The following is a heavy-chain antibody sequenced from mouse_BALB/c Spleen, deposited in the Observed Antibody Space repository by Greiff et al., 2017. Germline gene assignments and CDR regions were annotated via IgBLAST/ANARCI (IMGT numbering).Heavy chain of an antibody. CDR1: GYSITSDYA. D-gene: IGHD1-1*01. CDR2: ISYSGST. J-gene: IGHJ2*01. V-gene: IGHV3-2*02. CDR3: AITTVVARVFDY. Sequence: VQLKESGPGLVKPSQSLSLTCTVTGYSITSDYAWNWIRQFPGNKLEWMGYISYSGSTSYNPSLKSRISITRDTSKNQFFLQLNSVTTEDTATYYCAITTVVARVFDYWGQGTTLTVSS.